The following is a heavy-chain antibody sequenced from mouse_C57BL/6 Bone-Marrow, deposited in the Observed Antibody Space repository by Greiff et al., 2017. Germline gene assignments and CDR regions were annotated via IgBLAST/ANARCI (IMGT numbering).Heavy chain of an antibody. D-gene: IGHD2-4*01. Sequence: EVQLVESGGGLVKPGGSLKLSCAASGFTFSSYAMSWVRQTPEKRLEWVATISDGGSYTYYPDNVKGRFTISRDNAKNNLYLQMSHLKSEDTAMXYCARDYDYVYYAMDYWGQGTSVTVSS. J-gene: IGHJ4*01. CDR3: ARDYDYVYYAMDY. CDR2: ISDGGSYT. CDR1: GFTFSSYA. V-gene: IGHV5-4*01.